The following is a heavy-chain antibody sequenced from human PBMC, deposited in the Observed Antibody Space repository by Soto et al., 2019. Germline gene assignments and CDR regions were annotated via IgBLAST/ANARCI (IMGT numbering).Heavy chain of an antibody. CDR3: ARVGSRTGTSEDLRGYNWFDP. J-gene: IGHJ5*02. D-gene: IGHD1-1*01. Sequence: ASVKVSCKASGYTFTSYAMHWVRQAPGQRLEWMGWINAGNGNTKYSQKFQGRVTITRDTSASTAYMELSSLRSEDTAVYYCARVGSRTGTSEDLRGYNWFDPWGQGTLVTVSS. CDR1: GYTFTSYA. V-gene: IGHV1-3*01. CDR2: INAGNGNT.